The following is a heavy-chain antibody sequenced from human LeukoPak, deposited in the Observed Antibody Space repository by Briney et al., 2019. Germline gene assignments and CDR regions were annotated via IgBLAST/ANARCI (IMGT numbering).Heavy chain of an antibody. J-gene: IGHJ4*02. Sequence: SVKVSCKASGGTFISYAISWVRQAPGQGLEWMGGIIPIFGTTNYAQKFQGRVTITADESTSTAYMELSSLRSEDTAVYYCSISSGWYRVDYWGQGTLVTVSS. CDR1: GGTFISYA. CDR3: SISSGWYRVDY. D-gene: IGHD6-19*01. CDR2: IIPIFGTT. V-gene: IGHV1-69*01.